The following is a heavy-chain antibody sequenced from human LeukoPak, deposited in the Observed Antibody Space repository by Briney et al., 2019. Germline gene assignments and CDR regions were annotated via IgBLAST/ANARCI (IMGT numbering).Heavy chain of an antibody. CDR1: GFTFSTYG. Sequence: GMSLSLSCATSGFTFSTYGMEWVRQAPGKGLEWVAIIFSGGIRKYYADSVKGRFTISRDISRSTLYLEMNSLSAEDTAVYYCARASGPIKKNRFDQWGQGTLVTVSS. CDR2: IFSGGIRK. D-gene: IGHD1-26*01. V-gene: IGHV3-30*12. J-gene: IGHJ4*02. CDR3: ARASGPIKKNRFDQ.